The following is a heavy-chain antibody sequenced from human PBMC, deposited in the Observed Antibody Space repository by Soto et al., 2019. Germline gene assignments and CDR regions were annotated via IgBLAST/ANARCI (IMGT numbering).Heavy chain of an antibody. D-gene: IGHD3-10*01. V-gene: IGHV4-31*03. CDR2: IYYSGST. CDR1: GGSISSGGYY. Sequence: QVQLQESGPGLVKPSQTLSLTCTVSGGSISSGGYYWSWIRQHPGKGLEWIGYIYYSGSTYYNPSLKGRDTISVDQSKNQFALKLSSVTAADTAVYYWARDRPKPPGGVGYYGMEVWGQGTTVTVSS. CDR3: ARDRPKPPGGVGYYGMEV. J-gene: IGHJ6*02.